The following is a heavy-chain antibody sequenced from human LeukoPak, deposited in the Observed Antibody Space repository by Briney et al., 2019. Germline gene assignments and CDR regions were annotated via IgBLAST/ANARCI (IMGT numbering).Heavy chain of an antibody. CDR2: ISGGGDIT. D-gene: IGHD2-21*02. V-gene: IGHV3-23*01. Sequence: GGSLRLSCAASGFNFANHAMSWVRQTPGKGLEWVSAISGGGDITYYADSVRGRFTISRDNSKDTLFLQMHSLRPGDTAVYYRVREDTPATANYWGQGTLVTISS. CDR3: VREDTPATANY. J-gene: IGHJ4*02. CDR1: GFNFANHA.